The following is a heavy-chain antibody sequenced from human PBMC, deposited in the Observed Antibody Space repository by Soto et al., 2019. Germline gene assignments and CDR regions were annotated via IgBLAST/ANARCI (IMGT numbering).Heavy chain of an antibody. J-gene: IGHJ3*01. D-gene: IGHD3-9*01. CDR3: ARDADILTGSDAFAF. V-gene: IGHV3-11*05. CDR1: GFTFSVYW. Sequence: GGSLRLSCAASGFTFSVYWMYWVRQAPGKELMWVSHISSSSSYTNYADSVKGRFTISRDNAKNSLYLQMNSLRAEDTAVYYCARDADILTGSDAFAFWGQGSLVTVSS. CDR2: ISSSSSYT.